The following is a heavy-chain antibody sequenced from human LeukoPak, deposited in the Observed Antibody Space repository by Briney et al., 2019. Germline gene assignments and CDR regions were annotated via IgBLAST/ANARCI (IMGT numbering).Heavy chain of an antibody. CDR3: ARARSGDIVVVVAANVFDY. V-gene: IGHV4-34*01. J-gene: IGHJ4*02. CDR1: GGSFSGYY. D-gene: IGHD2-15*01. CDR2: INHSGST. Sequence: TSETLSLTCAVYGGSFSGYYWSWIRQPPGKGLEWIGEINHSGSTNYNPSLKSRVTISVDTSKNQFSLKLSSVTAADTAVYYCARARSGDIVVVVAANVFDYWGQGTLVTVSS.